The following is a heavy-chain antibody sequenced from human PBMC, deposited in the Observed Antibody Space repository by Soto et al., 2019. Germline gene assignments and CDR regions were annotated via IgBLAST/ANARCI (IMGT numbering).Heavy chain of an antibody. D-gene: IGHD2-2*02. CDR1: GGSISSGDYY. Sequence: SETLSLTCTVSGGSISSGDYYWSWIRQPPGKGLEWIGYIYYSGSTYYNPSLKSRVTISVDTSKNQFSLKLSSVTAADTAVYYCARHIVVVPAAIEMLDYWGQGTLVTVSS. CDR2: IYYSGST. V-gene: IGHV4-30-4*01. CDR3: ARHIVVVPAAIEMLDY. J-gene: IGHJ4*02.